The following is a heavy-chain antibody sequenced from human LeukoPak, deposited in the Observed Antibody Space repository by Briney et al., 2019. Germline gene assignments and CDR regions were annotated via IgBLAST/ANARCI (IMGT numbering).Heavy chain of an antibody. V-gene: IGHV3-21*01. D-gene: IGHD4-17*01. J-gene: IGHJ4*02. CDR2: ISSSSSYI. Sequence: GGSLRLSCAASGFTFSSYSMNWVRQAPGKGLEWVSSISSSSSYIYYADSVKGRLTISRDNAKNSLYLQMNSLRAEDTAVYYCARLLYGPRSFDYWGQGTLVTVSS. CDR3: ARLLYGPRSFDY. CDR1: GFTFSSYS.